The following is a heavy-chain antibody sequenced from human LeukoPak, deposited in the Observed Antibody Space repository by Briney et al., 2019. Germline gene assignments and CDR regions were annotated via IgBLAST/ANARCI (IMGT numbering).Heavy chain of an antibody. J-gene: IGHJ5*02. CDR3: ATDLFEEGNNWFDP. V-gene: IGHV1-2*06. CDR2: INPYNGDT. CDR1: GYTFTDYY. Sequence: ASVKVSCKASGYTFTDYYMHWVRQAPGQGLEWLGRINPYNGDTNYAQRFQGRVTMTRDTSITTAYMELSRLTYDDTAVYYCATDLFEEGNNWFDPWGQGTLVTVSS.